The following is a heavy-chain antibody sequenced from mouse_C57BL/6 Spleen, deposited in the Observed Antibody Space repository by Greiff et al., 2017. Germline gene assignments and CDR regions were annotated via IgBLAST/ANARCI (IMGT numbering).Heavy chain of an antibody. CDR2: IYPSDSET. CDR1: GYTFTGYW. Sequence: QVQLQQPGAELVRPGSSVKLSCKASGYTFTGYWMDWVKQRPGQGLEWIGNIYPSDSETHYNQKFKDKATLTVDKSSSTAYMQLSSLTSEDSAVYYCARKGAGAMDYWGQGTSVTVSS. D-gene: IGHD4-1*01. CDR3: ARKGAGAMDY. J-gene: IGHJ4*01. V-gene: IGHV1-61*01.